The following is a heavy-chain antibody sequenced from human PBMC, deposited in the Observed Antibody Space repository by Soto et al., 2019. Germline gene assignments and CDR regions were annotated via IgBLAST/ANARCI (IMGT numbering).Heavy chain of an antibody. CDR3: ARGVSTXXAGYYSMDV. V-gene: IGHV3-30-3*01. CDR1: GFTFSSYA. Sequence: QVQLVESGGGVVQPGRSLRLSCAASGFTFSSYAMHWVRQAPGKGLEWVTIISYDGSNRYYADSVKGRFTISRDNSKNTLYLQMNSLRAEDTAVYYCARGVSTXXAGYYSMDVWGQGTTVTVSS. CDR2: ISYDGSNR. D-gene: IGHD2-2*01. J-gene: IGHJ6*02.